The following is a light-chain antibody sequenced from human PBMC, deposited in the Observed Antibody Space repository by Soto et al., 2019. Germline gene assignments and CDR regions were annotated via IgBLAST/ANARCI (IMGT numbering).Light chain of an antibody. CDR3: QQRNMWPIT. V-gene: IGKV3-11*01. J-gene: IGKJ5*01. Sequence: VLTQSPFTLSLSPLETGALSFRASQSFRGLLAWYQQKPGQAPRLLIYDAYNRATGIPPRFSGSGSGTDFTLTISSLEPEDSAVYYCQQRNMWPITFGQGTRLEIK. CDR1: QSFRGL. CDR2: DAY.